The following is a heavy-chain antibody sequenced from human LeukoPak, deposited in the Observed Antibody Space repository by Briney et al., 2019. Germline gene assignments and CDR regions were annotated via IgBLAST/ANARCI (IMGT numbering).Heavy chain of an antibody. J-gene: IGHJ6*02. Sequence: SETLSLTCTVSGGSIIGYYWSWIRQPAGKGLEWIGRVYRSGDTNYNPSLKSRVTMSVDTSKNQISLRLRSVTAADTAVYYCARDDFEYSVHNGMDVWGQGTTVTVSS. D-gene: IGHD3-9*01. CDR3: ARDDFEYSVHNGMDV. CDR2: VYRSGDT. CDR1: GGSIIGYY. V-gene: IGHV4-4*07.